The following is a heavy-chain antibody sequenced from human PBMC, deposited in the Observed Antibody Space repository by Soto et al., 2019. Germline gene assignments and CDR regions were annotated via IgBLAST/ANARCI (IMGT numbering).Heavy chain of an antibody. V-gene: IGHV1-69*08. D-gene: IGHD1-7*01. J-gene: IGHJ4*02. CDR1: GGTFSSYT. CDR3: ARDPLTVTTDHDY. CDR2: IIPILGIA. Sequence: QVQLVQSGAEVKKPGSSLKVSCKASGGTFSSYTISWVRQAPGQGLEWMGRIIPILGIANYAQKFQGRVTITADKSSSTAYMELSSLRSENTAVYYCARDPLTVTTDHDYWGQGPLVTVSS.